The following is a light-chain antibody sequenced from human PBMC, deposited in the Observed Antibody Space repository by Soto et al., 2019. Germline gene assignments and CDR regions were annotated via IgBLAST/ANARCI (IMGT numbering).Light chain of an antibody. J-gene: IGLJ3*02. CDR3: RAWDDTLRGWV. V-gene: IGLV1-44*01. CDR2: GNF. CDR1: TPPFGRIS. Sequence: QSVVTQPPSVSGTPGQSVTISCSGGTPPFGRISVNWYQLLPGLAPKLLIYGNFQRPSGVPDRFSGSKSDTSASLAISRLQSEDEAEYYCRAWDDTLRGWVFGGGTKVTVL.